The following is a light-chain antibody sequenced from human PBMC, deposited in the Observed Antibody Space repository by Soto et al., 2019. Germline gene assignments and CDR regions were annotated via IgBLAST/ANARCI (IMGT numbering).Light chain of an antibody. V-gene: IGKV1-5*03. CDR1: QSISNW. J-gene: IGKJ2*01. CDR3: QQYARFPYT. CDR2: KAS. Sequence: DIQMTQSPSTLSASVGDTVTITCRASQSISNWLAWYQQKPGKAPKLLIHKASTLESGVPSRFSGSGSGTEFTLTISSLQPDDFATFYCQQYARFPYTFGQGTKLEIK.